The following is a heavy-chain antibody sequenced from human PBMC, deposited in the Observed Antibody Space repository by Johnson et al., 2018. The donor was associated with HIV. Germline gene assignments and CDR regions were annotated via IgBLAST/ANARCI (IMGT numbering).Heavy chain of an antibody. CDR2: IWYDGSRK. CDR1: GFIFSSYG. Sequence: QVQLVESGGGVVQPGGSLRLSCAASGFIFSSYGMHWVRQAPGKGLAWVAFIWYDGSRKYYADSVKGRFTISRVNSKNMLYLQMNSLRAEDTAVYYCALDGRRGYSYDWGHDAFDIWGQGTMVTVSS. CDR3: ALDGRRGYSYDWGHDAFDI. J-gene: IGHJ3*02. D-gene: IGHD5-18*01. V-gene: IGHV3-30*02.